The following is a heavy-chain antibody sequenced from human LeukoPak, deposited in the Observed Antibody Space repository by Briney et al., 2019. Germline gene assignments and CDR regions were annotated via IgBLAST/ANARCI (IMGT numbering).Heavy chain of an antibody. V-gene: IGHV4-34*01. Sequence: SETLSLTCAVYGGSFSGYYWSWIRQPPGKGLEWIGEINHSGSTNYNPSLKSRVTISVDTSKNQFSLKLSSVTAADTAVYYCARIRYGSGSYYPDYWGQGTLVTVSS. CDR1: GGSFSGYY. J-gene: IGHJ4*02. CDR2: INHSGST. D-gene: IGHD3-10*01. CDR3: ARIRYGSGSYYPDY.